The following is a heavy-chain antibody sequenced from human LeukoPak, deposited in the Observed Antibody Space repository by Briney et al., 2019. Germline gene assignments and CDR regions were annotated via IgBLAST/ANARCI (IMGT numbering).Heavy chain of an antibody. CDR1: GFTFSSYW. CDR2: INSDGSST. Sequence: GGSLRLSCTASGFTFSSYWMHWVRQAPGKGLVWVSRINSDGSSTSYADSVKGRFTISRDNAKNTLYLQMNSLRAEDTALYYCAKDMSSGWYSNYYYYGMDVWGQGTTVTVSS. J-gene: IGHJ6*02. D-gene: IGHD6-19*01. V-gene: IGHV3-74*01. CDR3: AKDMSSGWYSNYYYYGMDV.